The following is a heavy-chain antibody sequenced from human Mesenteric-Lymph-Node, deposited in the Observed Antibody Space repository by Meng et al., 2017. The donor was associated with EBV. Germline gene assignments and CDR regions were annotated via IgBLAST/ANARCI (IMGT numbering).Heavy chain of an antibody. D-gene: IGHD3-10*01. CDR2: INAGNGNT. V-gene: IGHV1-3*01. Sequence: QVQLVQSGAGVKKPGASVKVSCKASGYTFTSYAMHWVRQAPGQRLEWMGWINAGNGNTKYSQKFQGRVTITRDTSASTAYMELSSLRSEDTAVYYCARDDSLYGSGSHDYWGQGTLVTVSS. CDR3: ARDDSLYGSGSHDY. CDR1: GYTFTSYA. J-gene: IGHJ4*02.